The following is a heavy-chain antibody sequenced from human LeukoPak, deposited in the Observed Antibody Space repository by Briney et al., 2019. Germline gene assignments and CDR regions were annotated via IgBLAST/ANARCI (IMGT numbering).Heavy chain of an antibody. CDR1: GYTFTSYG. CDR2: ISAYNGNT. J-gene: IGHJ5*02. Sequence: ASVKVSCKASGYTFTSYGISWVRQAPGQGLEWMGWISAYNGNTNYAQKLQGRVTMTTDTSTSTAHMELRSLRSDDTAVYYCARVPRTLWFGDLNDNWFDPWGQGTLVTVSS. D-gene: IGHD3-10*01. CDR3: ARVPRTLWFGDLNDNWFDP. V-gene: IGHV1-18*01.